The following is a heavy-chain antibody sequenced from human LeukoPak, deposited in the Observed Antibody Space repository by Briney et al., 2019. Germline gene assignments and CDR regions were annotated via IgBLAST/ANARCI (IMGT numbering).Heavy chain of an antibody. V-gene: IGHV1-2*02. Sequence: GASVKVSCKASGYTFTGYYMHWVRQAPGQGLEWMGWINPNSGGTNYAQKFQGRVTMTRDTSISTAYMELSRLRSDDTTVYYCARAGKLMITMVRGALASKKGFDIWGQGTMVTVSS. CDR1: GYTFTGYY. CDR2: INPNSGGT. CDR3: ARAGKLMITMVRGALASKKGFDI. D-gene: IGHD3-10*01. J-gene: IGHJ3*02.